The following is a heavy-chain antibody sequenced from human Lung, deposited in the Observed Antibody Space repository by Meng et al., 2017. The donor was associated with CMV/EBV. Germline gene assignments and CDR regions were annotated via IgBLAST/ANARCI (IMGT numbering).Heavy chain of an antibody. CDR3: ARVRSRDYGDFYAHFDY. D-gene: IGHD4-17*01. J-gene: IGHJ4*02. CDR1: FSSYA. CDR2: IIPIFGTA. V-gene: IGHV1-69*05. Sequence: FSSYAISWVRQAPGQGLEWMGGIIPIFGTANYAQKFQGRVTITTDESTSTAYMELSSLRSEDTAVYYCARVRSRDYGDFYAHFDYWGQRTLVTVSS.